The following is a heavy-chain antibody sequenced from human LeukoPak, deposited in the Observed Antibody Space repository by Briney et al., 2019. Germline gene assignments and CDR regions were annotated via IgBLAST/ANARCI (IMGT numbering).Heavy chain of an antibody. D-gene: IGHD4-17*01. Sequence: GGSLRLSCAASGFSFGSYALHWVRQAPGKGLEWLAVISYDGGNKYYADSVRGRFIISRDNSDNTLYLQMNSLRPEDTAVYFCAKVGQTKVTTGGYFDFWGQGTLVTVSS. CDR3: AKVGQTKVTTGGYFDF. CDR2: ISYDGGNK. CDR1: GFSFGSYA. J-gene: IGHJ4*02. V-gene: IGHV3-30*01.